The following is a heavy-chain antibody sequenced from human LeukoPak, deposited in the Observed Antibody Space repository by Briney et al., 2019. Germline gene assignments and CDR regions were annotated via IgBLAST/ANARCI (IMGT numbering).Heavy chain of an antibody. CDR3: ARGYSSSSVLGYYYYYMDV. CDR2: IFYSGNT. V-gene: IGHV4-59*01. J-gene: IGHJ6*03. D-gene: IGHD6-6*01. CDR1: GGSISTYY. Sequence: SETLSLTCTVSGGSISTYYWSWLRQSPGKGLEWIGYIFYSGNTYYNPSLQSRVTISPDTSKNQFSLKLSSVTAADTALYYCARGYSSSSVLGYYYYYMDVWGKGTTVTVSS.